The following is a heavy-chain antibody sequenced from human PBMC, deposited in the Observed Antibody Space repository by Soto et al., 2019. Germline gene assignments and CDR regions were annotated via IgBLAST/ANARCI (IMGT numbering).Heavy chain of an antibody. CDR1: GFTFSNYW. CDR3: ARDYDY. V-gene: IGHV3-7*01. J-gene: IGHJ4*02. CDR2: IKQDGSEK. Sequence: GGSLRLSCAASGFTFSNYWMNWVRQAPGKGLEWVANIKQDGSEKYYVDSVKGRFTISRDNAKNSLYLQMNSLRAEDTAVYYCARDYDYWGQGTLVTVSS.